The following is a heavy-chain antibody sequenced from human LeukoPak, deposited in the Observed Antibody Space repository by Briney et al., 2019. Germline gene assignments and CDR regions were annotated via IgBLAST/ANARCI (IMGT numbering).Heavy chain of an antibody. CDR3: AREVSGGWYGSLDY. CDR2: IWYDGSNK. V-gene: IGHV3-33*01. CDR1: GFTFSSYG. Sequence: PGGSLRLSCAASGFTFSSYGMHWVRQAPGKGLEWVAVIWYDGSNKHYADSVKGRFTISRDNSKNMLYLQVNSLRDEDTAVYYCAREVSGGWYGSLDYWGQGTLVTVSS. J-gene: IGHJ4*02. D-gene: IGHD6-13*01.